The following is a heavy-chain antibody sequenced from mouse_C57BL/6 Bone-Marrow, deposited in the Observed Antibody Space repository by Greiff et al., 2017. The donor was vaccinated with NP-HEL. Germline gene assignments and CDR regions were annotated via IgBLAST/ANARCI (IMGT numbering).Heavy chain of an antibody. D-gene: IGHD3-2*02. CDR3: AGHEARQLRLPAWFAY. Sequence: VQLQQSGAELVKPGASVKLSCKASGYTFTEYTIHWVKQRSGQGLEWIGWFYPGSGSIKYNEKFKDKATLTADKSSSTVYLELSRLKSEDSAVYYCAGHEARQLRLPAWFAYWGQGTLVTVSA. V-gene: IGHV1-62-2*01. CDR2: FYPGSGSI. J-gene: IGHJ3*01. CDR1: GYTFTEYT.